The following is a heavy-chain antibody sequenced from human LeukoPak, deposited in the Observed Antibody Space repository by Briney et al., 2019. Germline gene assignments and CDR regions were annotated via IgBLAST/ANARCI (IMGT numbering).Heavy chain of an antibody. V-gene: IGHV4-59*08. CDR2: IYYSGST. CDR1: GGSMSNYY. J-gene: IGHJ4*02. Sequence: SETLSLTCTVSGGSMSNYYWSWIRQPPGKGLEWIGYIYYSGSTNYNPSLKSRVTISIDTPKNQFSLKVNSVTAADTAVYYCARRSENDYGPFDYWGQGTLVTVSS. CDR3: ARRSENDYGPFDY. D-gene: IGHD4-17*01.